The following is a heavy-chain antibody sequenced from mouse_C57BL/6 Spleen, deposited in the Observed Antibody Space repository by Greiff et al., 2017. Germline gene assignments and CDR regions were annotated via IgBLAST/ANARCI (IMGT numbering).Heavy chain of an antibody. CDR2: IYPSDSET. CDR1: GYTFTSYW. V-gene: IGHV1-61*01. CDR3: ARAAYSIAWFAY. D-gene: IGHD2-5*01. J-gene: IGHJ3*01. Sequence: QVQLQQPGAELVRPGSSVKLSCKASGYTFTSYWMEWVKQRPGQGLEWIGNIYPSDSETHYNQKFKDKATLTVDKSSSPAYMQLSSLTSEDSAVXDCARAAYSIAWFAYWGQGTLVTVSA.